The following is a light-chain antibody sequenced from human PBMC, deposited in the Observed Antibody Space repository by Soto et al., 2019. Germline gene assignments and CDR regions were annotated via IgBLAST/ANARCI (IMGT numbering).Light chain of an antibody. J-gene: IGLJ1*01. CDR3: SSYAGSNWYV. CDR2: EVS. V-gene: IGLV2-8*01. Sequence: QSVLTQPPSASGSPGQSVTISCTGTNSDVGGYNYVSWYQQYPGKAPRLIIYEVSERPSGVPDRFSGSKSGNTASLTVSGLQTADEADYYCSSYAGSNWYVFGTGTQLTVL. CDR1: NSDVGGYNY.